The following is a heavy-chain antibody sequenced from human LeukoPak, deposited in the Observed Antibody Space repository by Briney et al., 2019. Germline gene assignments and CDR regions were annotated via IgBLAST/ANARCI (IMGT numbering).Heavy chain of an antibody. CDR1: GFTFNSYA. CDR3: ARDRYSSGWYGDFDC. CDR2: ISSDGSNN. J-gene: IGHJ4*02. Sequence: GGSLRLSCAASGFTFNSYAMHWVRQAPGKGLEWVAVISSDGSNNYYADSVKGRFTVSRDNSKNTLYLQVNSLRAEDTAVYYCARDRYSSGWYGDFDCWGQGTLVTVSS. V-gene: IGHV3-30-3*01. D-gene: IGHD6-19*01.